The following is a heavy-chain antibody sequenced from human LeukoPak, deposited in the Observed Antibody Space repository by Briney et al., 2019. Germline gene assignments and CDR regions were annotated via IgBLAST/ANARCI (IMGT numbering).Heavy chain of an antibody. D-gene: IGHD4-11*01. V-gene: IGHV3-74*01. CDR2: IKMDGSSI. J-gene: IGHJ5*02. CDR3: ARDNSPGWFGP. Sequence: GGALRLSCAASGFLFSSRWMHWVPRGPGKGLEWVSRIKMDGSSIDYADSVRGRFTVSRDNAKNTLYLEMNSLRVEDTAVYYCARDNSPGWFGPWGQGALVTVSS. CDR1: GFLFSSRW.